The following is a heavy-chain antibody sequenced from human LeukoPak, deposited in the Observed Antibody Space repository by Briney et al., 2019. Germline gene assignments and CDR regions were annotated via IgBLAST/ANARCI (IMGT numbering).Heavy chain of an antibody. D-gene: IGHD6-6*01. CDR1: GYTFTSYY. Sequence: ASVKVSCKASGYTFTSYYMHWVRQAPRQGLEWMGWINPNSGGTNYAQKFQGRVTMTRDTSISTAYMELSRLRSDDTAVYYCARDSVEYSSSSGDYWGQGTLVTVSS. V-gene: IGHV1-2*02. J-gene: IGHJ4*02. CDR3: ARDSVEYSSSSGDY. CDR2: INPNSGGT.